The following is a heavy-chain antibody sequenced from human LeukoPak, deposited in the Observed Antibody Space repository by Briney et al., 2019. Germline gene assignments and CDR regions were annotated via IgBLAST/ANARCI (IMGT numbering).Heavy chain of an antibody. J-gene: IGHJ4*02. CDR2: ITSKSDVGTT. CDR1: GFSFSNTW. D-gene: IGHD3-16*02. V-gene: IGHV3-15*01. Sequence: GGCLRLSCAASGFSFSNTWMSWVRQAPGKGLEWVGRITSKSDVGTTDYAAPVKGRLTISRDDSKNTMFLQMNSLETEDTAVYYCTTDYGYDWGIYRLGYWGQGTLVTVS. CDR3: TTDYGYDWGIYRLGY.